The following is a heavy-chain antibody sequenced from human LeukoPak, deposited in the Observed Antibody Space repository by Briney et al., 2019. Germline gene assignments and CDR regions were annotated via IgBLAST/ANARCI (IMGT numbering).Heavy chain of an antibody. J-gene: IGHJ4*02. CDR2: INHSGSS. V-gene: IGHV4-30-4*08. D-gene: IGHD2-2*01. CDR1: GGSISSGGYY. Sequence: PSQTLSLTCTVSGGSISSGGYYWSWIRQPPGKGLEWIGEINHSGSSTYNPSLKSRVTISVDTSKNQFSLKLSSVTAADTAVYYCAREALVPARSFDYWGQGALVTVSS. CDR3: AREALVPARSFDY.